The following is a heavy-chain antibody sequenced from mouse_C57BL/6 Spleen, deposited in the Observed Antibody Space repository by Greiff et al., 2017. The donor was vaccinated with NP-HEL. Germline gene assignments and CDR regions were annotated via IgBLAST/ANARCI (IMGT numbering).Heavy chain of an antibody. Sequence: DVKLVESGGGLVKPGGSLKLSCAASGFTFSDYGMHWVRQAPEKGLEWVAYISSGSSTIYYADTVKGRFTISRDNAKNTLFLQMTSLRSEDTAMYYCARTYDNYVDYAMDYWGQGTSVTVSS. CDR3: ARTYDNYVDYAMDY. CDR1: GFTFSDYG. V-gene: IGHV5-17*01. CDR2: ISSGSSTI. D-gene: IGHD2-1*01. J-gene: IGHJ4*01.